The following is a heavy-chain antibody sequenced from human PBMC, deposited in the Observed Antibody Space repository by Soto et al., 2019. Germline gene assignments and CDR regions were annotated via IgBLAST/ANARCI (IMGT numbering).Heavy chain of an antibody. CDR3: ARDLGVGAASDY. V-gene: IGHV1-3*01. CDR2: INAGNGNT. Sequence: QVQLVQSGAEVKKPGASVKVSCKASGYTFTSYAMHWVRQAPGQRLEWMGWINAGNGNTKYSQKFQGRVTITRDTSASTAYMELSSMRSEDTAVYYCARDLGVGAASDYWGQATLVTVSS. CDR1: GYTFTSYA. D-gene: IGHD1-26*01. J-gene: IGHJ4*02.